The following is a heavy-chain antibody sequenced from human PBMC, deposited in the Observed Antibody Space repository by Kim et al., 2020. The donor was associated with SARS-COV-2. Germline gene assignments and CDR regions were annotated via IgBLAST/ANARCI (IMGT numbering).Heavy chain of an antibody. D-gene: IGHD4-4*01. Sequence: GGSLRLSCAASGFTFSSYGMHWVRQAPGKGLEWVAVIWYDGSNKYYADSVKGRFTISRDNSKNTLYLQMNSLRAEDTAVYYCARVLGLTTVKVEGVGGYGMDVWGQGTTVTVSS. CDR1: GFTFSSYG. CDR2: IWYDGSNK. CDR3: ARVLGLTTVKVEGVGGYGMDV. V-gene: IGHV3-33*01. J-gene: IGHJ6*02.